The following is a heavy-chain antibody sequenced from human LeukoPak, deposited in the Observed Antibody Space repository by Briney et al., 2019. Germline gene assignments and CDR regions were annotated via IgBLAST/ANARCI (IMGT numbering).Heavy chain of an antibody. V-gene: IGHV1-18*01. CDR1: GYTFTGYG. D-gene: IGHD6-19*01. Sequence: WASVKVSCKASGYTFTGYGISWVRQAPGQGLEWMGWISGYNGNTNYAQKLQGRVTMTTDTSTSTAYMELRSLRSDDTAVYYCARDLKRGYSSGRYSWGTGSSNDYWGQGTLVTVSS. CDR3: ARDLKRGYSSGRYSWGTGSSNDY. CDR2: ISGYNGNT. J-gene: IGHJ4*02.